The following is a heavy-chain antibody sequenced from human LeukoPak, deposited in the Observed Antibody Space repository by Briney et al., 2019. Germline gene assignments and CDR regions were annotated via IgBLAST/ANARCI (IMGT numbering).Heavy chain of an antibody. V-gene: IGHV4-59*12. CDR2: IYYSGST. J-gene: IGHJ4*01. D-gene: IGHD1-7*01. CDR3: TREIGGTTVHY. CDR1: GGSISSYY. Sequence: SETLSLTCTVSGGSISSYYWNWIRHPPGKGLEWIGYIYYSGSTNYNPSLTSRVTVSADTSQNQFSLKLSSVTAADTAVYYCTREIGGTTVHYWGHGMLVTVSS.